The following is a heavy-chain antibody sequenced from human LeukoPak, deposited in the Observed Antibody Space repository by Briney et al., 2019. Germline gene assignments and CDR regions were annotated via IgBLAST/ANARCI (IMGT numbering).Heavy chain of an antibody. V-gene: IGHV1-18*01. CDR2: ISAYNGNT. D-gene: IGHD2-15*01. Sequence: ASVKVSCKASGYTFTSYGISWVRQAPGQGLEWMGWISAYNGNTNYAQKLQGRVTMTTDTSTSTAYMELRSLRSDDTAVYYCARDSPVLCSGGSCYGRDFDYWGQGTLVTVSS. J-gene: IGHJ4*02. CDR1: GYTFTSYG. CDR3: ARDSPVLCSGGSCYGRDFDY.